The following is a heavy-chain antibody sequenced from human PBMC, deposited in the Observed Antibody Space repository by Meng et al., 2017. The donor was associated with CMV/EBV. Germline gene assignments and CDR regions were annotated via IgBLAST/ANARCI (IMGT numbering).Heavy chain of an antibody. CDR3: AYSSSKNYYYYYGMDV. Sequence: SVKVSCKASGGTFSSYAISWVRQAPGQGLEWMGGIIPIFGTANYAQKFQGRVTITTDESTSTAYMELSSLGSEDTAVYYCAYSSSKNYYYYYGMDVWGQGTTVTVSS. CDR2: IIPIFGTA. V-gene: IGHV1-69*05. D-gene: IGHD6-13*01. J-gene: IGHJ6*02. CDR1: GGTFSSYA.